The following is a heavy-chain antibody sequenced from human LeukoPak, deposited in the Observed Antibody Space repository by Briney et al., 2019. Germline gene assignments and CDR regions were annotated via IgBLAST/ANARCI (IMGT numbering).Heavy chain of an antibody. CDR2: IYYSGST. CDR1: GGSISSGSYY. CDR3: ARDRRLGY. V-gene: IGHV4-61*01. D-gene: IGHD7-27*01. J-gene: IGHJ4*02. Sequence: SETLSLTCTVSGGSISSGSYYWSWIRQPPGKGLEWIGYIYYSGSTNYNPSLKSRVTISVDTSKNQFSLKLSSVTAADTAVYYCARDRRLGYWGQGTLVTVSS.